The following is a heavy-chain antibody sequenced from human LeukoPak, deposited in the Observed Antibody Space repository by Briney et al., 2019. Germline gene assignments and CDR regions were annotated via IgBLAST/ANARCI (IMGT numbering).Heavy chain of an antibody. J-gene: IGHJ4*02. D-gene: IGHD3-9*01. Sequence: SETLSLTCSVYGGSITSHFCSWVRQSPGKGLEWIGNMYVSGTNNYNPSLKSRVSISVDTSKNQFSLRLNSVTTADTAVYFCALQYRGLDSTGFFEYWGQGSLVTVSS. V-gene: IGHV4-59*11. CDR1: GGSITSHF. CDR2: MYVSGTN. CDR3: ALQYRGLDSTGFFEY.